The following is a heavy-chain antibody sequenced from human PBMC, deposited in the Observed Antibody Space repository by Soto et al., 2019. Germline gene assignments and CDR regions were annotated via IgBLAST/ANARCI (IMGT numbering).Heavy chain of an antibody. V-gene: IGHV4-30-2*06. CDR1: CGALAYGCYS. CDR3: ARGGGYDSFDF. J-gene: IGHJ4*02. D-gene: IGHD2-15*01. CDR2: IGHLETT. Sequence: PSDTVSLSCLVSCGALAYGCYSLSCIRQSPEKGLEWLGYIGHLETTYYNPSFKSRLSLSIDRTRNQFSLSLSSMTAADKAVYYCARGGGYDSFDFCGQGIQVTFSS.